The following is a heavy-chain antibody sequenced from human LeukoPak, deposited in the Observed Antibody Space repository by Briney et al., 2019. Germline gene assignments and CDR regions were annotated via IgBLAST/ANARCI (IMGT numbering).Heavy chain of an antibody. CDR1: GGSISSSNW. CDR3: ARRPLGDAFDI. Sequence: PSETLSLTCAVSGGSISSSNWWSWVRQPPGKGLEWIGEIYHDETTNYSPSLKSRVTISVDTSKNQFSLKLSSVTAADTAVYYCARRPLGDAFDIWGQGTMVTVSS. V-gene: IGHV4-4*02. CDR2: IYHDETT. J-gene: IGHJ3*02.